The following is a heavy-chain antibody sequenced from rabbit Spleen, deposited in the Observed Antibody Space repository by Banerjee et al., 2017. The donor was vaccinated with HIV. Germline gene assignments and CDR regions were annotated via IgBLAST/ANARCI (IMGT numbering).Heavy chain of an antibody. D-gene: IGHD4-1*01. J-gene: IGHJ4*01. CDR1: GFSFSNTAV. CDR2: IYTGSSGAT. CDR3: ARETSSGWGIVSFYFSL. Sequence: QSLEESGGDLVKPGASLTLTCTASGFSFSNTAVMCWVRQAPGKGLEWIACIYTGSSGATYYANWAKGRFTISKTSSTTVTLQMTSLTAADTATYFCARETSSGWGIVSFYFSLWGQGTLVTVS. V-gene: IGHV1S40*01.